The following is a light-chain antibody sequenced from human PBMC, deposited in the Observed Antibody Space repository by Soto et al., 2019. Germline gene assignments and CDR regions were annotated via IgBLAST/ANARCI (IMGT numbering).Light chain of an antibody. CDR1: QGISNY. CDR2: ASS. CDR3: QYYNSPPRT. V-gene: IGKV1-27*01. J-gene: IGKJ1*01. Sequence: DIQMTQSPSSLSASVGDRITITCRTSQGISNYLAWYQQQPGKVPKLLIYASSTLQSGVPPRFSGRGSGTDFTLTISSLQPEDVATYYCQYYNSPPRTFGQGTKVEIK.